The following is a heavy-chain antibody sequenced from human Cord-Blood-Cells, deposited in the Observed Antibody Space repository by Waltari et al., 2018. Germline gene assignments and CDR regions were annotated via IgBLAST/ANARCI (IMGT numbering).Heavy chain of an antibody. CDR2: IYSGGST. CDR1: GFTVSSNY. J-gene: IGHJ4*02. CDR3: ARATSVVVPAAFDY. Sequence: EVQLVESGGGLIQPGGSLRLSCAASGFTVSSNYMSWVRQAPGKGLEGVSVIYSGGSTDYADSVKGRFTISRDNSKNTLYLQMNSLRAEDTAVYYCARATSVVVPAAFDYWGQGTLVTVSS. D-gene: IGHD2-2*01. V-gene: IGHV3-53*01.